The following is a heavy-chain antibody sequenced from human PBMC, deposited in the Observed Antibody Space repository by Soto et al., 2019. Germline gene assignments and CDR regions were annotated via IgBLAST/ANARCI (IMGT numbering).Heavy chain of an antibody. D-gene: IGHD1-7*01. CDR3: AVTGTTWDY. CDR2: ISSNGGST. V-gene: IGHV3-64*01. CDR1: GFTFSSYA. Sequence: EVQLVESGGGLVQPGGSLRLSCAASGFTFSSYAMHWVRQAPGKGLEYVSAISSNGGSTYYANSVKGRFTISRDNSKNTLYLQMGSLRAEDMAVYYCAVTGTTWDYWGQGTLVTVSS. J-gene: IGHJ4*02.